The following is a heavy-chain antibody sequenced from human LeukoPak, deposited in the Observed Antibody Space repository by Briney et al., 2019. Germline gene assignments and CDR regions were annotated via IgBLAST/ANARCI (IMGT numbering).Heavy chain of an antibody. V-gene: IGHV1-69*01. J-gene: IGHJ3*02. D-gene: IGHD3-3*01. CDR3: ARARITIFGVVYNAFDI. Sequence: SVKVSCKASGGTFSSYAISWVRQAPGQGLEWMGGIIPIFGTANYAQKFQGRVTITADESTSTAYMELSSLRSEDTAVYYCARARITIFGVVYNAFDIWGQGTMVTVSS. CDR1: GGTFSSYA. CDR2: IIPIFGTA.